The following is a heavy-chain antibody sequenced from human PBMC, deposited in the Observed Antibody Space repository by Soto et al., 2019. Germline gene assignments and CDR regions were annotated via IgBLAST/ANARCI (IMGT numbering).Heavy chain of an antibody. Sequence: SETLSLTCTVSGGSISSSSYYWGGIRQPPGKGLEWIGSIYYSGSTYYNPSLKSRVTISVDTSKNQFSLKLSSVTAADMAVYYCASYYYDSSGYYFVLDYWGQGTLVTVS. D-gene: IGHD3-22*01. CDR3: ASYYYDSSGYYFVLDY. CDR1: GGSISSSSYY. J-gene: IGHJ4*02. V-gene: IGHV4-39*07. CDR2: IYYSGST.